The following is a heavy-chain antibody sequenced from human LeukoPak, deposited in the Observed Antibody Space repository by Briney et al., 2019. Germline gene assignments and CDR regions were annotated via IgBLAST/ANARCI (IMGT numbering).Heavy chain of an antibody. J-gene: IGHJ4*02. D-gene: IGHD3-9*01. Sequence: GASVKVSCKASGYSFTSYGISWVRQAPGQGLEWMGWINPNSGGTNYAQKFQGRVTMTRDTSINTAYMELSRLRSDDTAVYYCARDHTRIFSSDYWGQGTLVTVSS. V-gene: IGHV1-2*02. CDR2: INPNSGGT. CDR1: GYSFTSYG. CDR3: ARDHTRIFSSDY.